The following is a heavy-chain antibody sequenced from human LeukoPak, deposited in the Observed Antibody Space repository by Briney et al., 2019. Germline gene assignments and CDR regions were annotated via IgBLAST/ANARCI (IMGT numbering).Heavy chain of an antibody. J-gene: IGHJ3*02. V-gene: IGHV3-11*04. CDR2: ISSSGSTI. Sequence: GGSLRLSCAASGFTFSDYYMSWIRQAPGKGLEWVSYISSSGSTIYYADSVKGRFTISRDNAKNSLYLQMNSLRAEDTAVYYRATHYYDSSGQLTDAFDIWGQGTMVTVSS. D-gene: IGHD3-22*01. CDR1: GFTFSDYY. CDR3: ATHYYDSSGQLTDAFDI.